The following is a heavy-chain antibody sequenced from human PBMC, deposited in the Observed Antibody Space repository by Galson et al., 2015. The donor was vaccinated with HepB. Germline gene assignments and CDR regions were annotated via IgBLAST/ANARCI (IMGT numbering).Heavy chain of an antibody. Sequence: TLSLTCTVSGGSISSGGYYWSWIRQHPGKGLEWIGYIYYSGSTYYNPSLKSRVTISVDTSKNQFSLKLSSVTAADTAVYYCARCYDSSGYYFQNAFDIWGQGTMVTVSS. CDR3: ARCYDSSGYYFQNAFDI. V-gene: IGHV4-31*03. CDR1: GGSISSGGYY. CDR2: IYYSGST. J-gene: IGHJ3*02. D-gene: IGHD3-22*01.